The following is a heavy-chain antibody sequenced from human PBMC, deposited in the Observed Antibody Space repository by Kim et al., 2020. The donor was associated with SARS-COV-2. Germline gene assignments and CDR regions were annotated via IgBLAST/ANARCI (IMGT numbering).Heavy chain of an antibody. D-gene: IGHD6-13*01. Sequence: VKDRFPISRDNSKDTLYLQMNSLRAEDTAVYYCAREEGSSWCVGVNGMDVWGQGTTVTVSS. J-gene: IGHJ6*02. V-gene: IGHV3-30*07. CDR3: AREEGSSWCVGVNGMDV.